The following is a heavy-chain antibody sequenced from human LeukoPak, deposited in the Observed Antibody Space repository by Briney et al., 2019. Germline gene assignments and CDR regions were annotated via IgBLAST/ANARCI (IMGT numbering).Heavy chain of an antibody. J-gene: IGHJ4*02. V-gene: IGHV3-21*01. Sequence: PGGSLRLSCAASGFTFSSYSMNWVRQAPGKGLEWISSISDSGTYIHYADSVKGRISISRDNAKNSLSLQMNSLRAADTAVYYCARDDGGLRFSLDYWGQGTLVTVSS. CDR1: GFTFSSYS. CDR3: ARDDGGLRFSLDY. CDR2: ISDSGTYI. D-gene: IGHD5-12*01.